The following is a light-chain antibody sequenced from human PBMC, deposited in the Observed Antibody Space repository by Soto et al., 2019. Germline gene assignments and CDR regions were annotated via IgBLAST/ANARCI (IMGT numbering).Light chain of an antibody. CDR3: QHYNNWPRT. J-gene: IGKJ1*01. Sequence: EIVMTQSPATLSVSPGERATLSCRASQSVSSNLAWYQQKPGQAPRLLLYGTSTRATGIPARFSGSGSGTEFTLTISSLQSEDFAVYYCQHYNNWPRTVGQGTKVEIK. CDR1: QSVSSN. CDR2: GTS. V-gene: IGKV3-15*01.